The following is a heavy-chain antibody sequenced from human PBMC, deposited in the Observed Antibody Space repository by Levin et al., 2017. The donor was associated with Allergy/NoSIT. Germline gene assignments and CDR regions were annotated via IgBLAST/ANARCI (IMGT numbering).Heavy chain of an antibody. CDR2: INPNSGGT. J-gene: IGHJ5*02. V-gene: IGHV1-2*02. D-gene: IGHD3-10*01. CDR3: ARKGSGSKNWFDP. Sequence: GESLKISCKASGYTFTGYYMHWVRQAPGQGLEWMGWINPNSGGTNYAQKFQGRVTMTRDTSISTAYMELSRLRSDDTAVYYCARKGSGSKNWFDPWGQGTLVTVSS. CDR1: GYTFTGYY.